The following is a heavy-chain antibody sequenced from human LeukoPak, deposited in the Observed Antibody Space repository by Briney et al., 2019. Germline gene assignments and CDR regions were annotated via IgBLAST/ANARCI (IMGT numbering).Heavy chain of an antibody. J-gene: IGHJ4*02. CDR1: GYXFTGYY. CDR2: INPNSGVT. Sequence: ASVKVSCKASGYXFTGYYMHWVRQAPGQGLEWMGWINPNSGVTNYAQNIQGRVTMTRDTSISTAFMELTSLRPDDTAVYYCARDLLLDSWGQGTLVTVSS. CDR3: ARDLLLDS. V-gene: IGHV1-2*02. D-gene: IGHD5-18*01.